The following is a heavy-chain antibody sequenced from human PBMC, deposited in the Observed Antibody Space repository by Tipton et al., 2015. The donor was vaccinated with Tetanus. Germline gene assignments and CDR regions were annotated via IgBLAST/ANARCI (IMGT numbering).Heavy chain of an antibody. Sequence: SLRLSCAASGFTFSDYYMSWIRQAPGKGLEWVSYISSSGSTIYYADSAKGRFTISRDNGKNSLYLQMSSLRAEDTAVYYCASGRRGTWLPPDYWGQGTLVTVSS. CDR3: ASGRRGTWLPPDY. CDR1: GFTFSDYY. CDR2: ISSSGSTI. D-gene: IGHD3-22*01. J-gene: IGHJ4*02. V-gene: IGHV3-11*01.